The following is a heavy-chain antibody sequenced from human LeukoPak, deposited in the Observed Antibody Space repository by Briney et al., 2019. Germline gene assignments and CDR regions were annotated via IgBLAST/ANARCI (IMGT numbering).Heavy chain of an antibody. J-gene: IGHJ4*02. Sequence: SETLSLTCTVSGGSMSSYYWSWIRQPPGKGLEWIGYIFYTGSTNYNPSLKSRVTVSVDTSKNQLSLKLSSVTPADTAVYYCARARVPYAYYFDSWGQGALVTVSS. D-gene: IGHD2-2*01. CDR3: ARARVPYAYYFDS. CDR2: IFYTGST. CDR1: GGSMSSYY. V-gene: IGHV4-59*01.